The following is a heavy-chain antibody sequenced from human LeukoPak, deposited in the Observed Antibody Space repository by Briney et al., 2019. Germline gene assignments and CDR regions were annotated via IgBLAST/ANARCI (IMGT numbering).Heavy chain of an antibody. J-gene: IGHJ4*02. CDR1: GYTFITYY. Sequence: GASVKVSCKASGYTFITYYMHWVRQAPGQGLEWMGWISAYNGNTNYAQKLQGRVTMTTDTSTSTACMELRSLRSDDTAVYYCARKTEDYYFDYWGQGTLVTVSS. V-gene: IGHV1-18*04. D-gene: IGHD2-21*02. CDR3: ARKTEDYYFDY. CDR2: ISAYNGNT.